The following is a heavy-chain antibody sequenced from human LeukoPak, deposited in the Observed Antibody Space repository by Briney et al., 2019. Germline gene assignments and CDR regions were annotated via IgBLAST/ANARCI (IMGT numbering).Heavy chain of an antibody. J-gene: IGHJ4*02. CDR1: GGSVSSGSYY. D-gene: IGHD2-15*01. CDR2: IYYSGST. CDR3: ARAGVVVAATDY. V-gene: IGHV4-61*01. Sequence: SETLSLTCTVSGGSVSSGSYYWSWIRQPPGKGLEWIGYIYYSGSTNYNPSLKNRVTISVDTSKNQFSLKLSSVTAADTAVYYCARAGVVVAATDYWGQGTLVTVSS.